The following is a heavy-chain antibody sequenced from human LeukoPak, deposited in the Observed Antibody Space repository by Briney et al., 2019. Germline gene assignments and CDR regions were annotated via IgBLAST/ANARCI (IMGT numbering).Heavy chain of an antibody. CDR2: IHNSGST. Sequence: PSETLSLTCNVSGGSISSYYWSWIRQPPGKGLEWIGYIHNSGSTRYSPSLERRVTASLDTSKNQISLKLSSVTAADTAVYYCARHRVELAGSYFDYWGLGALVTVSS. CDR3: ARHRVELAGSYFDY. V-gene: IGHV4-59*08. J-gene: IGHJ4*02. D-gene: IGHD6-19*01. CDR1: GGSISSYY.